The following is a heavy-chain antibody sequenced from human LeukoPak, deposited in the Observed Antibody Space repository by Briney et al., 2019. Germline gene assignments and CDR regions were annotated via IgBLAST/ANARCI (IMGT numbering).Heavy chain of an antibody. J-gene: IGHJ4*02. CDR2: ISGSGGST. CDR3: AKFIPTLGYFDY. Sequence: PGGSLRHSCAATGFTFSSYPMSWVRQAAGKGLAWVSAISGSGGSTYYADSVKGRFTLSRDNSKNTLYLQMNSLRDDDTAVYYWAKFIPTLGYFDYWGQGTLVTVSS. D-gene: IGHD2-2*02. V-gene: IGHV3-23*01. CDR1: GFTFSSYP.